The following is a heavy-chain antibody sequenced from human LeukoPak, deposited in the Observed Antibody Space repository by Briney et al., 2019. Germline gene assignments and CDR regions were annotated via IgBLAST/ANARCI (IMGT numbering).Heavy chain of an antibody. CDR1: GFTFSTFA. D-gene: IGHD2-8*02. V-gene: IGHV3-23*01. CDR2: IFPSGGEI. Sequence: PGGSLRLPCEASGFTFSTFAMIWVRQPPGKGLEWVSSIFPSGGEIHYADSVRGRFTISRDNSKSTLSLQTNSLRAEDTAIYYCATYRQVLLPFESWGQGTLVTVSS. J-gene: IGHJ4*02. CDR3: ATYRQVLLPFES.